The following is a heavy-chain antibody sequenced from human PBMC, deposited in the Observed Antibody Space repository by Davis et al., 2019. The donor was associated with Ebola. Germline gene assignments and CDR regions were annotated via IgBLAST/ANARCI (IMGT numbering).Heavy chain of an antibody. J-gene: IGHJ6*02. CDR1: DDSFSDYY. V-gene: IGHV4-4*07. D-gene: IGHD6-19*01. CDR2: IYASGSI. CDR3: AKWGSVAGDYYDGMDV. Sequence: PSETLSLTCIVSDDSFSDYYWTWIRQPPGKRLEWIGRIYASGSINYNPSLQSRVTMSIDTPKNEFSLTLRSVTAADTAVYYCAKWGSVAGDYYDGMDVWGPGTTVIVSS.